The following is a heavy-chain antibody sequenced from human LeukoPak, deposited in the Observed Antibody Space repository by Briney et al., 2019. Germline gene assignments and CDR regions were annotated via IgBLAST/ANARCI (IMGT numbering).Heavy chain of an antibody. J-gene: IGHJ4*02. Sequence: GGSLRLSCAASGFTFDDYAMHWVRQAPGKGLEWVSGISWNSGSIGYADSVKGRFTISRDNAKNSLYLQMNSLRAEDTALYYCAKAQWELLSVCYFDYWGQGTLVTVSS. CDR1: GFTFDDYA. D-gene: IGHD1-26*01. V-gene: IGHV3-9*01. CDR3: AKAQWELLSVCYFDY. CDR2: ISWNSGSI.